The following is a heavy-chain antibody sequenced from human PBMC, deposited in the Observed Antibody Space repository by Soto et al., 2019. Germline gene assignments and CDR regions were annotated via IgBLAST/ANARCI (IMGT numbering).Heavy chain of an antibody. J-gene: IGHJ6*02. CDR1: GFTFSSYS. Sequence: PGGSLRLSCAASGFTFSSYSMNWVRQAPGKGLEWVSSISSSSSYIYYADSVKGRFTISRDNAKNSLYLQMNSLRAEDTAVYYSARVGIVVVVAATPENYYGVDVWGQGTTVTV. V-gene: IGHV3-21*01. CDR2: ISSSSSYI. CDR3: ARVGIVVVVAATPENYYGVDV. D-gene: IGHD2-15*01.